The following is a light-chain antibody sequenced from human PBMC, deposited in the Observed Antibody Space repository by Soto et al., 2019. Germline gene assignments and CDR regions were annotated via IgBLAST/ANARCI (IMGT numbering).Light chain of an antibody. CDR3: QQRNNLPPLYA. J-gene: IGKJ2*01. Sequence: EIVLTQSPATLSLSPGERATLSCRASQSIRTSLAWYQQKPGQAPRLLIYDASNRATGIPARFSCSGSGTDFTLTISSLEPEDFAVYYWQQRNNLPPLYAFGQGTKLEIK. CDR2: DAS. CDR1: QSIRTS. V-gene: IGKV3-11*01.